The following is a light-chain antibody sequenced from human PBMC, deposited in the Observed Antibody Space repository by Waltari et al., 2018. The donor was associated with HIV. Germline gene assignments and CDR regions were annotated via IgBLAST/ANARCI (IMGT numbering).Light chain of an antibody. V-gene: IGKV1-5*03. CDR3: QQTGT. J-gene: IGKJ1*01. CDR2: KAS. CDR1: QSISSW. Sequence: DHQRPESPSTFSASVGYRVTITCRASQSISSWLAWYQQKPGKAPKLLIYKASSLESGVPSRFSGSGSGTEFTLTIISLQPDDFATYYCQQTGTFGQGTKVEIK.